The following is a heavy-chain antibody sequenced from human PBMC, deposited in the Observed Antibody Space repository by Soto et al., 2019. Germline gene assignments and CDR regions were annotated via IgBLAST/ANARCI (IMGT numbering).Heavy chain of an antibody. CDR2: VNSDATDT. V-gene: IGHV3-74*01. J-gene: IGHJ5*02. D-gene: IGHD3-9*01. Sequence: WVSLSLSCTASGVTFSSYCMHWIRHAPGKGLVCVSRVNSDATDTTYADSVRGRFTISRDNAKNTLYLQMNSLRAEDTAVYYFVRVFPWFDPWGQGTLVTVYS. CDR1: GVTFSSYC. CDR3: VRVFPWFDP.